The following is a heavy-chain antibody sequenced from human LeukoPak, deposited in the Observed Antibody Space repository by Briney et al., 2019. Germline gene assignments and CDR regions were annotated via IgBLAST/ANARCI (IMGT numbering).Heavy chain of an antibody. D-gene: IGHD2-2*02. J-gene: IGHJ4*02. CDR2: IYYSRST. Sequence: SETLSLTCTVSGGSISSGGYYWSWIRQHPGKGLEWIGYIYYSRSTYYSPFLKSRVTISVDTSKNQFSLKLSSVTAADTAVYYCASESTSRYNYWGQGTLVTVPS. CDR1: GGSISSGGYY. CDR3: ASESTSRYNY. V-gene: IGHV4-31*03.